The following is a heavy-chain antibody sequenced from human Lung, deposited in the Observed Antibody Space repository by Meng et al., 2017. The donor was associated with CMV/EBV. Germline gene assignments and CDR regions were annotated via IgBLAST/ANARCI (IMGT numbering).Heavy chain of an antibody. J-gene: IGHJ5*02. Sequence: SGGTFSSYAISWVRQAPGQGLEWMGGIIPIFGTANYAQKFPGRVTLTTDESTSTAYMGLSSLRSEDTAVYYCARGMDDYSNYNWFDPWGQGTLVTVSS. CDR3: ARGMDDYSNYNWFDP. CDR2: IIPIFGTA. D-gene: IGHD4-11*01. CDR1: GGTFSSYA. V-gene: IGHV1-69*05.